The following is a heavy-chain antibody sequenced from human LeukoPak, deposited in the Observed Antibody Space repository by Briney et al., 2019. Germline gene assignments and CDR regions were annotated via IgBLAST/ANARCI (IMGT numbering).Heavy chain of an antibody. V-gene: IGHV3-73*01. CDR1: GFTFSGSA. Sequence: GGSLRLSCAASGFTFSGSAMHWVRQASGKGLEWVGRIRSKANSYATAYAASVKGRFTISRDDSKNTAYLQTNSLKTEDTAVYYCTRRDSGSYFSGYWGQGTLVTVSS. D-gene: IGHD1-26*01. CDR2: IRSKANSYAT. J-gene: IGHJ4*02. CDR3: TRRDSGSYFSGY.